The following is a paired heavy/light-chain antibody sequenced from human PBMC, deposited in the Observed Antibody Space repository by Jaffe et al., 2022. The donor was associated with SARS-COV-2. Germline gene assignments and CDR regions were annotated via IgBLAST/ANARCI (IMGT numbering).Heavy chain of an antibody. CDR3: SRARWQTILLVDH. J-gene: IGHJ4*02. CDR1: EFTFGDYG. V-gene: IGHV3-49*03. CDR2: IRSKAYGGTT. Sequence: VQLVESGGGLVQPGRSLRLSCTTSEFTFGDYGMSWFRQPPGKGLEWIAFIRSKAYGGTTEYAASVKGRFTISRDDSRSVAFLQMNSLRTEDTAMYYCSRARWQTILLVDHWGQGTLVTVSS. D-gene: IGHD2-15*01.
Light chain of an antibody. J-gene: IGKJ2*01. CDR2: WAS. V-gene: IGKV4-1*01. CDR1: QSVSHISDNKNY. Sequence: DIVMTQSPDSLAVSLGERATINCKSSQSVSHISDNKNYLAWYQQKPGQPPKLLIYWASARESGVPDRFSGSGSGTDFTLTISSLQAEDVAVYYCQQYYSAPLYTFGQGTKLEIK. CDR3: QQYYSAPLYT.